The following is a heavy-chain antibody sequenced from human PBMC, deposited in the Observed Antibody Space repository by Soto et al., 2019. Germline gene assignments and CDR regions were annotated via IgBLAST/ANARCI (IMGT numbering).Heavy chain of an antibody. CDR3: AKALRSYGPSFFDD. CDR1: GFTFSSYT. D-gene: IGHD5-18*01. V-gene: IGHV3-23*01. CDR2: ISGSGGST. J-gene: IGHJ4*02. Sequence: XGSLRLSAPASGFTFSSYTMSWVRQAPGKGLEWVSAISGSGGSTYYADSVKGRFTISRDNSKNTLYLQMNSLRAEDTAVYYCAKALRSYGPSFFDDWGQGTLVTVSS.